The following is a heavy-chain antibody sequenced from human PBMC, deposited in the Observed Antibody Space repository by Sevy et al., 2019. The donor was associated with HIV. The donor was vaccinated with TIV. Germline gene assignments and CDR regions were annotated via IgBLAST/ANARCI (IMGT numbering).Heavy chain of an antibody. CDR2: MYYSGST. CDR1: VGSISSYY. J-gene: IGHJ6*03. Sequence: SETLSLTCTVSVGSISSYYWSWIRQPPGKGLEWIGYMYYSGSTNYNPSLKSRVTTSVDTSKNQFSLKLSSVTAADTAVYYCARVTGYYYYYMDVWGKGTTVTVSS. D-gene: IGHD3-9*01. V-gene: IGHV4-59*01. CDR3: ARVTGYYYYYMDV.